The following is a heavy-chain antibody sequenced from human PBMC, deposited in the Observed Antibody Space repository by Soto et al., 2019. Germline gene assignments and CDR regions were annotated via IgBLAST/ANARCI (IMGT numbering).Heavy chain of an antibody. D-gene: IGHD1-1*01. CDR3: ARGTNWNDPTAFDI. CDR2: IIPISGTA. J-gene: IGHJ3*02. V-gene: IGHV1-69*13. CDR1: GGTFSGFA. Sequence: SVKVSCKTSGGTFSGFALSWVRQAPGQGLEWMGGIIPISGTANYAQKFQGRVTISADESTSTAFMVLSSLRYEDTAVYFCARGTNWNDPTAFDIWGQGTMVTVSS.